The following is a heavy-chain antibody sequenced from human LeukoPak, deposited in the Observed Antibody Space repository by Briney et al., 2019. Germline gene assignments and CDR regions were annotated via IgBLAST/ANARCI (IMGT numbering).Heavy chain of an antibody. CDR2: IGIDSGNT. V-gene: IGHV3-48*04. J-gene: IGHJ4*02. CDR3: ARDVAGT. Sequence: GGSLRLSCTASGFPFIEYSMNWVRQAPGKGLEWISYIGIDSGNTKYADSVRGRFTISRDNAKNSLYLQMNSLRAEDTALYYCARDVAGTRGQGTLVTVSS. D-gene: IGHD6-19*01. CDR1: GFPFIEYS.